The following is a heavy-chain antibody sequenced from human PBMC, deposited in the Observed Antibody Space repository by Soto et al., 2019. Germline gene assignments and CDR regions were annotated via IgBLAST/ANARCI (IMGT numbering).Heavy chain of an antibody. D-gene: IGHD2-2*01. CDR3: AREILVTDDCSSTSCPYYYYYYGMDV. CDR1: GYTFTSYG. V-gene: IGHV1-18*04. Sequence: XSVKFSFKASGYTFTSYGISWVRQAPGQGLEWMGWISAYNGNTNYAQKLQGRVTMTTDTSTSTAYMELRSLRSDDTAVYYCAREILVTDDCSSTSCPYYYYYYGMDVWGQGTTVTVSS. J-gene: IGHJ6*02. CDR2: ISAYNGNT.